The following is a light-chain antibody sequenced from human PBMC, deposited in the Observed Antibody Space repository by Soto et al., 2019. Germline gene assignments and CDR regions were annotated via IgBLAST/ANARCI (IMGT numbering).Light chain of an antibody. Sequence: DIQMTQSPSTLSGSVGDRVTITCRASQTISSWLAWYQQKPGKAPKLLIYKASTLKSGVPSRFSGSGSGTEFTLTISSLQPDDFATYYCQQYTSYSWTFGQGNKVDIK. CDR2: KAS. CDR1: QTISSW. J-gene: IGKJ1*01. CDR3: QQYTSYSWT. V-gene: IGKV1-5*03.